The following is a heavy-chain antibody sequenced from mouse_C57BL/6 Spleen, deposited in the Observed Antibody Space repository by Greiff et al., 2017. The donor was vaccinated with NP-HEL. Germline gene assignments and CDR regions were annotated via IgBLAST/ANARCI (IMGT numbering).Heavy chain of an antibody. Sequence: EVNVVESGAELVRPGASVKLSCTASGFNIKDDYMHWVKQRPEQGLEWIGWIDPENGDTEYASKFQGKATITADTSSNTAYLQLSSLTSEDTAVYYCSYDYERYFDVWGTGNTVTVSS. J-gene: IGHJ1*03. V-gene: IGHV14-4*01. CDR3: SYDYERYFDV. D-gene: IGHD2-4*01. CDR2: IDPENGDT. CDR1: GFNIKDDY.